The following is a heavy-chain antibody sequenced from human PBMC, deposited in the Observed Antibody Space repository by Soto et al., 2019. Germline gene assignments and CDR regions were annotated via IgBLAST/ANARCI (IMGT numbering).Heavy chain of an antibody. CDR2: LNPGGSGA. D-gene: IGHD1-1*01. Sequence: AAVKVSCKASGLTSTTNYIHWVRQAPGQGLEWMGVLNPGGSGATYTQKLQGRVTMTRDTSTSTVYMELSSLKSGDTAVYFCAGGRFMYFFDYWGQGPLVTVSS. CDR1: GLTSTTNY. V-gene: IGHV1-46*04. CDR3: AGGRFMYFFDY. J-gene: IGHJ4*02.